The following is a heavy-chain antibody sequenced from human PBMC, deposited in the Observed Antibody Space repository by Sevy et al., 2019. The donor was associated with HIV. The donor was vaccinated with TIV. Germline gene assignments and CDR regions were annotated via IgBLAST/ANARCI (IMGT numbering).Heavy chain of an antibody. CDR3: ANKRGYSHGPFDY. Sequence: SETLSLTCTVSGGSISSSDSYWSWIRQPPGKGLEWIGYIHFSGGTYYNPFLKSRVAMSVETSGRQFSLRLSFMTAADTAVYYCANKRGYSHGPFDYWGQGALVTVSS. CDR2: IHFSGGT. V-gene: IGHV4-30-4*01. D-gene: IGHD5-12*01. J-gene: IGHJ4*02. CDR1: GGSISSSDSY.